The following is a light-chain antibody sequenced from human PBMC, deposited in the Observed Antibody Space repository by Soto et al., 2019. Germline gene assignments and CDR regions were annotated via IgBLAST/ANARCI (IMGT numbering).Light chain of an antibody. CDR3: QQRSNWPYT. V-gene: IGKV3-11*01. J-gene: IGKJ2*01. CDR1: QSVSGY. CDR2: DAS. Sequence: EIVLTQSPATVSLSPGEKATLSCRASQSVSGYLAWYQQKPGQAPRLLIYDASNRATGIPARFSGSGSGTDFTLTISSLEPEDFAVYYCQQRSNWPYTFGQGTKLEIK.